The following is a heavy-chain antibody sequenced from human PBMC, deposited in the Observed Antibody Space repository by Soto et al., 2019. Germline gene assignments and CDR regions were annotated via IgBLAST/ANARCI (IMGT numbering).Heavy chain of an antibody. Sequence: SETLSLTCTVSGGSISYYYWNWIRQSPGKGLEWIGYIFYSGSTHYNPSLKSRVTISIDTSKNQFSLRLTSVTAADTAVYFCARGSTPSKYGLDVWGQGTRVTLSS. V-gene: IGHV4-59*01. J-gene: IGHJ6*02. CDR2: IFYSGST. CDR3: ARGSTPSKYGLDV. D-gene: IGHD6-6*01. CDR1: GGSISYYY.